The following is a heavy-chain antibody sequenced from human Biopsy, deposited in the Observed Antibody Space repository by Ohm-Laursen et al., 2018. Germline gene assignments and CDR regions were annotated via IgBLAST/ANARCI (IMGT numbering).Heavy chain of an antibody. CDR1: GGSINNYY. D-gene: IGHD3-22*01. CDR3: ASVVLGPTNDAFDL. Sequence: TLSLTCTVSGGSINNYYWSWIRQPAGQGLEWIGRIYPGGSTNSNPSLKSRVTMSVDTSKKQLSLRLRSVTAADTAMYYCASVVLGPTNDAFDLWGQGTMVVVSS. J-gene: IGHJ3*01. CDR2: IYPGGST. V-gene: IGHV4-4*07.